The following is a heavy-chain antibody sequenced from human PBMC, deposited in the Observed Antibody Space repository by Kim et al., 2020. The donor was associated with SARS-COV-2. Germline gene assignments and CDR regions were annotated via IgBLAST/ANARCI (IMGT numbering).Heavy chain of an antibody. D-gene: IGHD2-2*01. CDR3: ARLGRDGAVVFFDY. V-gene: IGHV4-39*01. CDR2: IYYSGST. CDR1: GGSISSSSYY. Sequence: SETLSLTCTVSGGSISSSSYYWGWIRQPPGKGLEWIGSIYYSGSTYYNPSLKSRVTISVDTSKNQFSLKLSSVTAADTAVYYCARLGRDGAVVFFDYWGQGTLVTVSS. J-gene: IGHJ4*02.